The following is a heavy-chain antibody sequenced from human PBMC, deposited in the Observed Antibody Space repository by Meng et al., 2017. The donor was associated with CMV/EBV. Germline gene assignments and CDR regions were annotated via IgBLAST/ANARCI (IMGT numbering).Heavy chain of an antibody. CDR2: IIPIFGTA. D-gene: IGHD6-13*01. V-gene: IGHV1-69*05. Sequence: GTFSSCAISWVRQAPGQGLEWMGGIIPIFGTANYAQKFQGRVTITTDESTSTAYMELSSLRSEDTAVYYCARVRAAAGSQWLGFDYWGQGTLVTVSS. CDR3: ARVRAAAGSQWLGFDY. CDR1: GTFSSCA. J-gene: IGHJ4*02.